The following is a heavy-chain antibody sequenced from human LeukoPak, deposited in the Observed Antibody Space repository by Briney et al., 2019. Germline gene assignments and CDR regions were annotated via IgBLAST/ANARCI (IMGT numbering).Heavy chain of an antibody. CDR2: IIPILGIA. D-gene: IGHD5-18*01. CDR1: GGTFSSYA. J-gene: IGHJ4*02. V-gene: IGHV1-69*04. Sequence: SVKVSCKASGGTFSSYAISWVRQAPGQGLEWMGRIIPILGIANYAQKFQGRVTITADKSTSTAYMELSSLRSEDTAVYYCARGQRGYSYGPPTDYWGQGTLVTVSS. CDR3: ARGQRGYSYGPPTDY.